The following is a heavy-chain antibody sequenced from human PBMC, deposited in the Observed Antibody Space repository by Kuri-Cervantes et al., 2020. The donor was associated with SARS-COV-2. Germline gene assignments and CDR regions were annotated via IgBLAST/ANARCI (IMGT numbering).Heavy chain of an antibody. CDR3: ARREGMVPTITRPKYKNSFDY. CDR2: IYYSGST. D-gene: IGHD5-12*01. V-gene: IGHV4-31*03. J-gene: IGHJ4*02. Sequence: SETLSLTCTVSGGSISSGGYYWSWIRQHPGKGLEGIGYIYYSGSTYYNPSLKSRVTISVDTSKNQFSLKLSSLTAADTALYYCARREGMVPTITRPKYKNSFDYWGQGTLVTVSS. CDR1: GGSISSGGYY.